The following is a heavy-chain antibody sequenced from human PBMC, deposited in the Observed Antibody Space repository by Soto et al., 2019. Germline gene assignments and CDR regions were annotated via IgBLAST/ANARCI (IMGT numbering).Heavy chain of an antibody. CDR1: GFTFSSYS. V-gene: IGHV3-21*01. D-gene: IGHD6-13*01. CDR2: ISSSSSYI. Sequence: EVQLVESGGGLVKPGGSLRLSCAASGFTFSSYSMNWVRQAPGKGLEWVSSISSSSSYIYYADSVKGRFTISRDNAKNSLYLQMNSLRAEDTAVYYCARDGIPATARAYDSWGQGTLVTVSS. CDR3: ARDGIPATARAYDS. J-gene: IGHJ4*02.